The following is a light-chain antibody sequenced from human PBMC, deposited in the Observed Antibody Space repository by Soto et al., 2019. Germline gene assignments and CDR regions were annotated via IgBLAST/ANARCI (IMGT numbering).Light chain of an antibody. J-gene: IGKJ5*01. CDR1: QSLLHSNGYNY. V-gene: IGKV2-28*01. Sequence: DIVMTQSPLSLPVTPGEPASISCRSSQSLLHSNGYNYLDWYLQKPGQSPQLLIYLGSNRAAGVPDRFSRRGSGTDFTLKISRVEAEDVGVYYYMQALQTPITFGQGTRLEIK. CDR3: MQALQTPIT. CDR2: LGS.